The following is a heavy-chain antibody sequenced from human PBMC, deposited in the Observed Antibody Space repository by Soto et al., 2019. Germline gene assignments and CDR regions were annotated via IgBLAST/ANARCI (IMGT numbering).Heavy chain of an antibody. CDR3: VREASSTGLHLDH. J-gene: IGHJ4*02. CDR2: ISGSGSTT. CDR1: GFFFSNYA. V-gene: IGHV3-23*01. D-gene: IGHD6-6*01. Sequence: EVQLLESGGHLVQPGGSLRLSCAASGFFFSNYAMSWVRQAPGKGLEWVSFISGSGSTTYYADSVKGRFTISRGNSKNMLYVQMNSLRAEDAAVYYCVREASSTGLHLDHWGRGTLVTVS.